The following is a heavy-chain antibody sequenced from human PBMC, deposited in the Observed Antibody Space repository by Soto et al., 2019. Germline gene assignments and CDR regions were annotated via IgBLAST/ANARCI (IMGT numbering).Heavy chain of an antibody. Sequence: GGSLRLSCAASGFTFSNYAMHWVRQAPGKGLEWVSVISYHGRNKFYADSVKGRFTISRDNSKNTLFLQLNNLRTDDTAVYYCARDLGWNDALNYFDPWGQGTLVTVSS. V-gene: IGHV3-30*04. D-gene: IGHD1-1*01. J-gene: IGHJ5*02. CDR1: GFTFSNYA. CDR2: ISYHGRNK. CDR3: ARDLGWNDALNYFDP.